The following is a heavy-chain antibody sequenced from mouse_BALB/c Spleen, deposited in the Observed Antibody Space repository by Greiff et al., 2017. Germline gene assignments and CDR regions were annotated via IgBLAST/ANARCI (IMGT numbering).Heavy chain of an antibody. J-gene: IGHJ4*01. Sequence: EVKLMESGPGLVKPSASLSLSCTASGYSIASYFAWNWIRQLPGNKLEWRGFISYSGSTSYNPSLKSRISITRDTSKNPFFLQLNSVTTEDTATYDYASAAYYGDYVAMDYWGQGTSVTVSS. CDR2: ISYSGST. V-gene: IGHV3-2*02. D-gene: IGHD2-13*01. CDR1: GYSIASYFA. CDR3: ASAAYYGDYVAMDY.